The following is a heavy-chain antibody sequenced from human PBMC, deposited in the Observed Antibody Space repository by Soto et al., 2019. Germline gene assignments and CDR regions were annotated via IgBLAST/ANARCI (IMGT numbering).Heavy chain of an antibody. CDR2: ISAYNGNT. Sequence: QVQLVQSGAEVKKPGASVKVSCKASGYTFTSYGISWVRQAPGQGLEWMGWISAYNGNTNYAQKLQGRVTMTTDTSTSRAYMELRSLRSDDKVVYYCASDRPVAYSNILTGYSDAFDIWGQGTMDTVSS. CDR3: ASDRPVAYSNILTGYSDAFDI. D-gene: IGHD3-9*01. J-gene: IGHJ3*02. CDR1: GYTFTSYG. V-gene: IGHV1-18*01.